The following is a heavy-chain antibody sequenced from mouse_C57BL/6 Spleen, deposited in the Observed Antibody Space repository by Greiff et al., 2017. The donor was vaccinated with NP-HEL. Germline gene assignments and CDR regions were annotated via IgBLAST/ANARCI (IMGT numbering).Heavy chain of an antibody. Sequence: EVKLVESGGGLVKPGGSLKLSCAASGFTFSSYTMSWVRQTPEKRLEWVATISGGGGNTYYPDSVKGRFTISRDNAKNTLYLQMSSLRSEDTALYYCARHLYYGSSYYFGYWGQGTTLTVSS. CDR1: GFTFSSYT. D-gene: IGHD1-1*01. CDR2: ISGGGGNT. V-gene: IGHV5-9*01. J-gene: IGHJ2*01. CDR3: ARHLYYGSSYYFGY.